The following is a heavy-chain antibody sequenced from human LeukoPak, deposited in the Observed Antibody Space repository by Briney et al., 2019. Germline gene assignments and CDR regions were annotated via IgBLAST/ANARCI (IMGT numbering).Heavy chain of an antibody. CDR2: IIPIFGTA. CDR1: GGTFSSYA. V-gene: IGHV1-69*13. D-gene: IGHD3-10*01. CDR3: ARDDPYYGPGSLFDY. J-gene: IGHJ4*02. Sequence: SVKVSCKASGGTFSSYAISWVRQAPGQGLEWMGGIIPIFGTANYAQKFQGRVTITADESTSTAYMELSSLRSEDTAVYYCARDDPYYGPGSLFDYWGQGTLVTVSS.